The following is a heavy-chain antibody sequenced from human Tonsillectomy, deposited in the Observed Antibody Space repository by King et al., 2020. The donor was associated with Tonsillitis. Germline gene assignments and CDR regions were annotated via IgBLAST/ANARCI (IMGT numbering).Heavy chain of an antibody. CDR2: IYHSGST. J-gene: IGHJ4*02. D-gene: IGHD3-16*02. V-gene: IGHV4-59*01. CDR1: GGSISSYY. CDR3: ARGVNDYVWGSYRYDY. Sequence: VQLQESGPGLVKPSETLSLTCTVSGGSISSYYWSWIRHPPGKGLEWVGYIYHSGSTSYNPSLKSRVTISVDTSKNQFSLKLSSVSAADTAVYYCARGVNDYVWGSYRYDYWGQGTLVTVSS.